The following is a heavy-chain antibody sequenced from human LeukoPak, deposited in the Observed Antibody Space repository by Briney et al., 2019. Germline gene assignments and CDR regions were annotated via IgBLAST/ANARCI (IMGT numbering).Heavy chain of an antibody. CDR3: ARDHFGSLDS. V-gene: IGHV4-61*01. J-gene: IGHJ4*02. CDR1: GFSVTTDSYC. Sequence: SETLTLTCTVSGFSVTTDSYCWGWIRQPPGKGLEWIGYDYCGGNTNYDPSLKRRVTISVDTSKNQFSLTLTSVTAADTAVYFCARDHFGSLDSWGQGILVTVSS. CDR2: DYCGGNT. D-gene: IGHD3-10*01.